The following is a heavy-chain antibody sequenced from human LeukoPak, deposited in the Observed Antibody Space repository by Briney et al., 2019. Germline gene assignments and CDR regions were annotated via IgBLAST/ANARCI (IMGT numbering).Heavy chain of an antibody. Sequence: ASVKLSCKASGGTFSSYAISWVRQAPGQGLEWMGWINPNSGGTNYAQKFQGRVTMTRDTSISTAYMELSRLRSDDTAVYYCARKRRGFHSGAWFDPWGQGTLVTVSS. CDR1: GGTFSSYA. D-gene: IGHD1-26*01. V-gene: IGHV1-2*02. CDR2: INPNSGGT. CDR3: ARKRRGFHSGAWFDP. J-gene: IGHJ5*02.